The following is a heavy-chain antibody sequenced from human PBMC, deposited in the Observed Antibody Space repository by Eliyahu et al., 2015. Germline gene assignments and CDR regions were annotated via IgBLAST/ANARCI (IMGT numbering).Heavy chain of an antibody. V-gene: IGHV3-7*01. CDR3: ARAGAVAGGHWYFDL. CDR2: IKQDGSEK. CDR1: EFTFXNYW. J-gene: IGHJ2*01. D-gene: IGHD6-19*01. Sequence: EVQLVESGGGLVQPGXSLRLSXAASEFTFXNYWMSWIRQAPGKGLEWVANIKQDGSEKNYVDSVKGRFPISRDNAKNSLYLQMNSLRVEDTAVYYCARAGAVAGGHWYFDLWGRGTLVTVSS.